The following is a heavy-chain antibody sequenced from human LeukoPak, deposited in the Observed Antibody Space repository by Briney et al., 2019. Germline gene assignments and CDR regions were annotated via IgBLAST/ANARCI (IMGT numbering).Heavy chain of an antibody. CDR1: GGSITGYY. CDR2: IHYTGAT. D-gene: IGHD3-9*01. J-gene: IGHJ4*02. V-gene: IGHV4-34*01. Sequence: SETLSLTCAVYGGSITGYYWSWIRRTPGRGLEWVGEIHYTGATSYNPSLKSRATISTDTSKNQFSLRLSSVTAADTAVYYCARGNILTGYCFDFWGQGALVTVSS. CDR3: ARGNILTGYCFDF.